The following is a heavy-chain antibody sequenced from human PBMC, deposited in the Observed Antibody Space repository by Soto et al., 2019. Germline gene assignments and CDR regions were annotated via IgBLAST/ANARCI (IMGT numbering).Heavy chain of an antibody. CDR3: VGGSASGVDH. D-gene: IGHD6-6*01. CDR2: INPSVGST. J-gene: IGHJ4*02. V-gene: IGHV1-46*02. Sequence: ASVKVSCKSSTYTYNTHYIHWVRQAPGQGLEWVGVINPSVGSTNYAQKFQGRVTMTRDTSTTTFYMEVTSLTSEDTAVYYCVGGSASGVDHWGQGTLVTVSS. CDR1: TYTYNTHY.